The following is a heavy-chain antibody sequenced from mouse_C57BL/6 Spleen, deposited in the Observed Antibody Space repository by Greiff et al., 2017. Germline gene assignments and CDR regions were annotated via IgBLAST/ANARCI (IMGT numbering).Heavy chain of an antibody. CDR2: IYPGDGDT. CDR3: ARHYYGSSFDY. V-gene: IGHV1-80*01. D-gene: IGHD1-1*01. J-gene: IGHJ2*01. Sequence: LQQSGASVKISCKASGYAFSSYWMNWVKQRPGKGLEWIGQIYPGDGDTNYNGKFKGKATLTADKSSSTAYMQLSSLTSEDSAVYFCARHYYGSSFDYWGQGTTLTVSS. CDR1: GYAFSSYW.